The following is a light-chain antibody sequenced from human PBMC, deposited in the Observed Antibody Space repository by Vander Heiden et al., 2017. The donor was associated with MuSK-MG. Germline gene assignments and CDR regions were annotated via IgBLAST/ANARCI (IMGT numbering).Light chain of an antibody. V-gene: IGKV3-11*01. J-gene: IGKJ2*01. CDR2: DAS. Sequence: VVLTQSPATLSLSPGERATLSCRASQSIKNSLAWYQQKPGQAPRLLIYDASNRATGIPARFSGSGSGTDFTLTISSLEPEDFAIYYCHQRSRWATLGQRTKLEIK. CDR3: HQRSRWAT. CDR1: QSIKNS.